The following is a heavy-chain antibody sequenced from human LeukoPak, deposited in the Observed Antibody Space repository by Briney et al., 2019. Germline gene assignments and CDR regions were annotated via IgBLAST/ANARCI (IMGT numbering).Heavy chain of an antibody. Sequence: PGGSLRLSCAASRFTFRSYGMHWVRQAPGKGLEWVAFIRYDGSSKYYADSVKGPFTISRDNSKNTLYLQMNSLKGDDTAVYYCAKDSAFYYIDVWGKGTTVIISS. CDR2: IRYDGSSK. CDR3: AKDSAFYYIDV. V-gene: IGHV3-30*02. J-gene: IGHJ6*03. D-gene: IGHD3-10*01. CDR1: RFTFRSYG.